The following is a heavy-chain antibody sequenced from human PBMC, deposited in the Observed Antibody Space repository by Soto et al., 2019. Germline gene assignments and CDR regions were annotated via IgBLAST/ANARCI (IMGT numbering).Heavy chain of an antibody. D-gene: IGHD3-9*01. CDR2: IYYSGST. CDR3: ARGRGYYDILTGPGHYYGMDV. V-gene: IGHV4-39*01. J-gene: IGHJ6*02. CDR1: GGSISSSSYY. Sequence: SETLSLTCTVSGGSISSSSYYWGWIRQPPGKGLEWIGSIYYSGSTYYNPSLKSRVTISVDTSKNQFSLKLSSVTAADTAVYYCARGRGYYDILTGPGHYYGMDVWGQGTTVTVSS.